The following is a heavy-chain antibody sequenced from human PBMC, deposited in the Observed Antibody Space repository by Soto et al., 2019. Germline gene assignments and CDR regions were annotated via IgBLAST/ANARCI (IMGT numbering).Heavy chain of an antibody. CDR2: ISGSGGST. CDR1: GFTFISYA. D-gene: IGHD2-2*01. V-gene: IGHV3-23*01. Sequence: GGLLILSCAASGFTFISYAMSWIRQAQGKGLEWVSAISGSGGSTYYADSVKGRFTISRDNSKNTLYLQMNSLRAEDTAVYYCAKDRCSSTSCQGHYYYYGMDVWGQGTTVTVSS. J-gene: IGHJ6*02. CDR3: AKDRCSSTSCQGHYYYYGMDV.